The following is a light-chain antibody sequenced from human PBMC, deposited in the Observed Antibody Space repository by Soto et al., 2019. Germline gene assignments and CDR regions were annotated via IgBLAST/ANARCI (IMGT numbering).Light chain of an antibody. V-gene: IGKV3-15*01. J-gene: IGKJ2*01. Sequence: EIVMTQSPATLSVSPGERATLSCRASQSVSSNLAWYQQKPGQAPRLLIYGASTRANGIPARFSGSGSGTEFTLTISSLQSEDFAVYYCQQYNNWPQTFGQGTKLEIK. CDR3: QQYNNWPQT. CDR1: QSVSSN. CDR2: GAS.